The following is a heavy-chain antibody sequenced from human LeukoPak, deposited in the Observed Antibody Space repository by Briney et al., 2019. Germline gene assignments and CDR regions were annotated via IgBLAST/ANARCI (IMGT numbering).Heavy chain of an antibody. V-gene: IGHV1-8*01. J-gene: IGHJ5*02. D-gene: IGHD3-22*01. CDR3: ARPYYYDTRGYYHDWFDP. Sequence: PWASVKVSCKASGYTFTSYDINWVRQATGQGLEWMGWMNPNSGNTGYAQKFQDRVTITADESTSTVYMELSSLRSEDTALHYCARPYYYDTRGYYHDWFDPWGQGTLVTVSS. CDR1: GYTFTSYD. CDR2: MNPNSGNT.